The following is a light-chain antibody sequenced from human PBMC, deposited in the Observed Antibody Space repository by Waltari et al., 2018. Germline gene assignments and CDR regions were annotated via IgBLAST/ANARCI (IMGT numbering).Light chain of an antibody. V-gene: IGLV1-47*01. J-gene: IGLJ3*02. CDR2: RNN. Sequence: QSVLTQPPSASGTPGQRVTISCSGSRSNIGSNYVYWYQQLPGTAPKLLIYRNNQRPSGVPYRCSGSKSGTSASLAISGLRSEDEADYYCAAWDDSLSGRVFGGGTKVTVL. CDR3: AAWDDSLSGRV. CDR1: RSNIGSNY.